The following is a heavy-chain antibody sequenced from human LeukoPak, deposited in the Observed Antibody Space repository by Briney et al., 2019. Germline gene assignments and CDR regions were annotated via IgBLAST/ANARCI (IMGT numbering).Heavy chain of an antibody. D-gene: IGHD5-24*01. CDR3: ASQDGYNYDDWFDP. CDR2: IYHSGST. V-gene: IGHV4-38-2*01. CDR1: GYSISSGYY. Sequence: PSETLSLTCAVSGYSISSGYYWGWIRQPPGKGLEWIGSIYHSGSTYYNPSLKRRATISLDTSNNQFSLKLSPVTAADTAVYYGASQDGYNYDDWFDPWGQGTLVTVSS. J-gene: IGHJ5*02.